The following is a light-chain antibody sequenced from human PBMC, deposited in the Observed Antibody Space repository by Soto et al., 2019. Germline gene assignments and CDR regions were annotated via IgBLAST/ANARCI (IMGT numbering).Light chain of an antibody. V-gene: IGKV3D-20*02. CDR2: GAS. CDR1: QSVTSRF. CDR3: QQRSDWRIT. Sequence: EIVLTQSPGTLSLSPGEIATLSCSASQSVTSRFFAWYQHKPGQAPRLLMYGASSRATGIPDRFSGSGSGTDFTLTISSLEPEDFAVYYCQQRSDWRITFGQGTRLEIK. J-gene: IGKJ5*01.